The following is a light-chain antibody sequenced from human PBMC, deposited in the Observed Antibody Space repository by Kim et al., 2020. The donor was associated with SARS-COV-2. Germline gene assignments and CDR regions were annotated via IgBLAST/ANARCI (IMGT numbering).Light chain of an antibody. Sequence: DILMTQSPATLSVSPGERATLSCRASQSVGSDVAWYLQIPGQGPRLLIYGATSRATGVPARFTGSRSGTDFTLTTSSLQSEDFGVYYCQQYSTWPPLTFGGGTKVDIK. J-gene: IGKJ4*01. CDR2: GAT. CDR3: QQYSTWPPLT. V-gene: IGKV3-15*01. CDR1: QSVGSD.